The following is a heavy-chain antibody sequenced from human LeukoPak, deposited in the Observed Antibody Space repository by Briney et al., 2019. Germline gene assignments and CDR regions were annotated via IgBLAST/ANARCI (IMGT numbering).Heavy chain of an antibody. J-gene: IGHJ6*03. D-gene: IGHD2-21*02. CDR2: IKWDGGRT. V-gene: IGHV3-20*04. CDR1: GFTFDDHG. Sequence: GGSLRLSCAASGFTFDDHGMSWVRQAPGKGLEWVSGIKWDGGRTGYADSVKGRFTISRDNAKNPVYLQMNSLRAEDTAVYYCARNGAPVVTAITPYYYYMDVWGKGTTVTVSS. CDR3: ARNGAPVVTAITPYYYYMDV.